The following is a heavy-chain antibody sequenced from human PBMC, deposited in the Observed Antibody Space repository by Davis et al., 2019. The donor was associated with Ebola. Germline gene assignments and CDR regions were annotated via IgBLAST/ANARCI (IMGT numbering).Heavy chain of an antibody. J-gene: IGHJ4*02. Sequence: SGPTLEPTQTLTLTCTFSGFSLTTTGMTVNWIRQPPGKALEWLARIDWDDDKYYSTSLMTRLTISKDSSKNQVVLTMTNMDPVDTATYFCARTRVGTTSDFDYWGQGTLVTVSS. V-gene: IGHV2-70*11. CDR1: GFSLTTTGMT. D-gene: IGHD1-1*01. CDR3: ARTRVGTTSDFDY. CDR2: IDWDDDK.